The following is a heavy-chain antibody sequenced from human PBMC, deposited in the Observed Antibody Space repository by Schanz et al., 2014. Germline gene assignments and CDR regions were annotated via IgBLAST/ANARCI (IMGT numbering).Heavy chain of an antibody. V-gene: IGHV1-46*01. CDR2: INPSGDST. J-gene: IGHJ4*02. CDR1: GYTFSGYH. CDR3: ARGLVRYFAY. Sequence: QVQLVQSGAEVKKPGASVKVSCKASGYTFSGYHVHWVRQAPGQGLEWMGIINPSGDSTSYAQKFQGRVTMTRDTSTSTVIMELSRLRSEDTAVYYCARGLVRYFAYWGQGTLVTVSS. D-gene: IGHD2-8*02.